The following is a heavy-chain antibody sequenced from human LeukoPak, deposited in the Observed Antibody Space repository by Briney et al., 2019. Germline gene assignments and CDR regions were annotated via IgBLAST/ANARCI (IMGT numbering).Heavy chain of an antibody. CDR3: ARDFTPKQYSYGYYGMDV. CDR2: IYTSGST. V-gene: IGHV4-4*07. CDR1: GGSISSYY. D-gene: IGHD5-18*01. Sequence: PSETLSLTCTVSGGSISSYYWSWIRQPAGKGLEWIGRIYTSGSTNYNPSLKSRVTMSVDTSKNQFSLKLSSVTAADTAVYYCARDFTPKQYSYGYYGMDVWGQGTTVTVSS. J-gene: IGHJ6*02.